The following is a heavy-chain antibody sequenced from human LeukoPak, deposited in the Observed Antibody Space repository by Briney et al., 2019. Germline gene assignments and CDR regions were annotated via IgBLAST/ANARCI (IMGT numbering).Heavy chain of an antibody. J-gene: IGHJ4*02. V-gene: IGHV3-21*01. D-gene: IGHD5-12*01. CDR1: GFTFSSYS. CDR3: ARARGGYDYGRGELDY. CDR2: ISSSSSYI. Sequence: PGGSLRLSCAASGFTFSSYSMNWVRQAPGKGLEWVSSISSSSSYIYYADSVKGRFTISRDNAKNSLYLQMNSLRAEDTAVYYCARARGGYDYGRGELDYWGQGTLVTVSS.